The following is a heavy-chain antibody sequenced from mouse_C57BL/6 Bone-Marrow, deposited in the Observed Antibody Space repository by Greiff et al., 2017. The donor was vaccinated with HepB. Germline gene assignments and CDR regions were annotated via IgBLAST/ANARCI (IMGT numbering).Heavy chain of an antibody. J-gene: IGHJ4*01. CDR2: ISTYYGDA. D-gene: IGHD1-1*01. V-gene: IGHV1-67*01. CDR1: GYTFTDYA. CDR3: ARGPITTVVATSSMDY. Sequence: VKLQESGPELVRPGVSVKISCKGSGYTFTDYAMHWVKQSHAKSLEWIGVISTYYGDASYNQKFKDKATMTVDKSSSTAYMELARLTSEDSAVYYCARGPITTVVATSSMDYWGQGTSVTVSS.